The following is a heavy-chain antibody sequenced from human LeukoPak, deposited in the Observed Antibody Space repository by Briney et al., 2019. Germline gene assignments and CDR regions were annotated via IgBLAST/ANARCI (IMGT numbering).Heavy chain of an antibody. Sequence: SQTLSLTCTVSGGSISSGDYYWSWIRQPPGKGLEWIGYIYYSGSTNHNPSLKSRVTMSVDTSKNQLSLKLSSVTAADTAVYYCARDLRSSGWYVFDHWGRGTLVTVSP. CDR1: GGSISSGDYY. D-gene: IGHD6-19*01. V-gene: IGHV4-61*08. CDR3: ARDLRSSGWYVFDH. CDR2: IYYSGST. J-gene: IGHJ4*02.